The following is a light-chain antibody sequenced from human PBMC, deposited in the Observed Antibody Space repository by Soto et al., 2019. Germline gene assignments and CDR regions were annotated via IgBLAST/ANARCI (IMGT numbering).Light chain of an antibody. CDR3: QQSYSTPFT. CDR1: QGINNY. Sequence: DIQMSQSPSSLCSSVGERVPITSRASQGINNYVAWYQQKPGKVPKLLIYAASTLQSGLPSRFSGSCSGTDFTLTISSLQPEDFATYYCQQSYSTPFTFGPGTKVDIK. J-gene: IGKJ3*01. V-gene: IGKV1-27*01. CDR2: AAS.